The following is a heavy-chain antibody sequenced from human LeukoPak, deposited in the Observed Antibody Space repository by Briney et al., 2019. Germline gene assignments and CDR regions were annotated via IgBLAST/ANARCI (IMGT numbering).Heavy chain of an antibody. CDR1: GYIFATYW. J-gene: IGHJ4*02. D-gene: IGHD5-18*01. CDR2: FSTGDSDP. V-gene: IGHV5-51*01. CDR3: ARCGYTYDAGFDY. Sequence: GESLKISCKGSGYIFATYWIAWVRHMPGKGLELMGIFSTGDSDPRYSPSFQGQVTISANNSISTAYQQWSSLKASDTAIYYCARCGYTYDAGFDYWGQGTLVTVSS.